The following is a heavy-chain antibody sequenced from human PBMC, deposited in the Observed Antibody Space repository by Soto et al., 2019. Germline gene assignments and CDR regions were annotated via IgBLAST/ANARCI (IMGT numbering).Heavy chain of an antibody. D-gene: IGHD6-6*01. J-gene: IGHJ4*02. CDR1: GFTFSSYA. CDR3: ARDVYSSSYYFDY. CDR2: ISYDGSNK. Sequence: GGSLRLSCAASGFTFSSYAMHWVRQAPGKGLEWVAVISYDGSNKYYADSVKGRFTISRDNSKNTLYLQMNSLRAEDTAVYYCARDVYSSSYYFDYWGQGTLVTVSS. V-gene: IGHV3-30*04.